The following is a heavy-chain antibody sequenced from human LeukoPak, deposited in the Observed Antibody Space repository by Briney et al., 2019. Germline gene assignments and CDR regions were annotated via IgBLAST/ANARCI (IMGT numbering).Heavy chain of an antibody. V-gene: IGHV4-30-4*01. Sequence: SETLSLTCTLSNGSLSSRYYYWDWIRQPPGKGLEGIGYTYYSGSTYYNPSLKSRVTISVDTSKNQFSLKLSSVTAADTAVYYCARVPRSYYYYYYMDVWGKGTTVTVSS. CDR2: TYYSGST. CDR3: ARVPRSYYYYYYMDV. CDR1: NGSLSSRYYY. J-gene: IGHJ6*03.